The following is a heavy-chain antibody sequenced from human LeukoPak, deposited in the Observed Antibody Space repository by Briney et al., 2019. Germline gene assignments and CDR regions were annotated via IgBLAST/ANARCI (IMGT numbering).Heavy chain of an antibody. J-gene: IGHJ4*02. CDR3: ARRSYCSR. CDR2: IKQDGSEK. V-gene: IGHV3-7*01. D-gene: IGHD2-2*01. CDR1: GFTFSSYA. Sequence: GGSLRLSCAASGFTFSSYAMSWVCQAPGKGLEWVANIKQDGSEKYYVDSVKGRFTISRDNAKNSLYLQMNSLRAEDTTVYYCARRSYCSRWGQGTLVTVSS.